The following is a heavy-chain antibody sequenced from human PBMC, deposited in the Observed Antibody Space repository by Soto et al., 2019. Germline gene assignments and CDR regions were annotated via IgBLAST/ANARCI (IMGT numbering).Heavy chain of an antibody. V-gene: IGHV4-39*01. CDR3: ARLGGYCSTSCYGYYGMDV. D-gene: IGHD2-2*01. CDR2: FYYSGST. J-gene: IGHJ6*02. CDR1: GGSISSATCS. Sequence: SETLSLTCTVSGGSISSATCSWGWIRQPPGKGLEWIGTFYYSGSTYYNPSLESRVTISVDTSKNQFSLKVSSLTAADTAVYYCARLGGYCSTSCYGYYGMDVWGQGTTVTVSS.